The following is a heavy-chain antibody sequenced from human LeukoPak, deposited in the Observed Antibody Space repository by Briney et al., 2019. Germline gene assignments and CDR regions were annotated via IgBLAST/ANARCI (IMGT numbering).Heavy chain of an antibody. CDR1: GVSISSGGYY. Sequence: PSQTLSLTCTVSGVSISSGGYYWSWLRQHPGKGLEWIGYIYYSGSTYYNPSLKSRVTISVYTSKNQLSLNLSSVTDAATSVYYWARAGNGAPFDYWGQGTLVTVSS. D-gene: IGHD1-14*01. V-gene: IGHV4-31*03. CDR2: IYYSGST. J-gene: IGHJ4*02. CDR3: ARAGNGAPFDY.